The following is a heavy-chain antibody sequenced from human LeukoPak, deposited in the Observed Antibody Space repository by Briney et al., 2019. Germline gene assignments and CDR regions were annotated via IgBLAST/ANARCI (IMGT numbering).Heavy chain of an antibody. J-gene: IGHJ4*02. CDR2: ISSTGSRT. CDR3: ARVRLYGSGSYYSDY. Sequence: GGSLRLSCAASGFTFRNHAMTWVRQAPGKGLEWVSSISSTGSRTFYADSVKGRFTISRDNSKNTLNLQMNSLRAEDTAVYYCARVRLYGSGSYYSDYWGQGTLVTVSS. D-gene: IGHD3-10*01. CDR1: GFTFRNHA. V-gene: IGHV3-23*01.